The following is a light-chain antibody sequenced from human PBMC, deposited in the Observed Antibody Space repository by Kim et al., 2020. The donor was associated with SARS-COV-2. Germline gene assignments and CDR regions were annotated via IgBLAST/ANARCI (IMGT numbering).Light chain of an antibody. V-gene: IGLV3-19*01. CDR1: SLRSYY. J-gene: IGLJ1*01. Sequence: LGQTVRITCQGDSLRSYYASRYQQKPGQAPVLVIYGKNNRPSWIPDRFSGSSSGNTASLTITGAQAEDEADYYCNSLDSSGNHYVFGTGTKVTVL. CDR3: NSLDSSGNHYV. CDR2: GKN.